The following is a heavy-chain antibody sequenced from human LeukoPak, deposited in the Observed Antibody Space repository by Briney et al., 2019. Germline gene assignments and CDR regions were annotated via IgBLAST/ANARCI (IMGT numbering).Heavy chain of an antibody. CDR3: ARYYYDSSGFSQTFFDY. CDR2: IIPIFGIA. J-gene: IGHJ4*02. CDR1: VGTFSSYA. Sequence: SLKVSCKASVGTFSSYAISWVREAPGQGLEWMGRIIPIFGIANYAQKFQGRVTITADKSTSTAYMELSSLRSEDTAVYYCARYYYDSSGFSQTFFDYWGQGTLVTVSS. D-gene: IGHD3-22*01. V-gene: IGHV1-69*04.